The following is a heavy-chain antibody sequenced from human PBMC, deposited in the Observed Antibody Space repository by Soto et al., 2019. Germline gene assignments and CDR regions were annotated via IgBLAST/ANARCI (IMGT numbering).Heavy chain of an antibody. V-gene: IGHV1-46*01. D-gene: IGHD5-18*01. Sequence: ASVKVSCKASGYSFTTFYVHWVRRAPGQGPEWMGVLTPSSGTTSFAPQFQARVTMTRDTSTSTVYMDLSSLRSEDTAVYYCARGGRYTYGHFDYWGQ. CDR3: ARGGRYTYGHFDY. J-gene: IGHJ4*01. CDR1: GYSFTTFY. CDR2: LTPSSGTT.